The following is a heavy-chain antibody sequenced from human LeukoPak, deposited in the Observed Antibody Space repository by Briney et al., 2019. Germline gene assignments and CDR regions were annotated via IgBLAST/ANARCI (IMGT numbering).Heavy chain of an antibody. J-gene: IGHJ4*02. CDR3: ARDETPDTAMVHYFDY. CDR1: GYTFTSYY. D-gene: IGHD5-18*01. CDR2: INPSGGST. V-gene: IGHV1-46*01. Sequence: ASVKVSCKASGYTFTSYYMHWVRQAAGQGLEWMGIINPSGGSTSYAQKFQGRVTMTRDTSTSTVYMELSSLRSEDTAVYYCARDETPDTAMVHYFDYWGQGTLVTVSS.